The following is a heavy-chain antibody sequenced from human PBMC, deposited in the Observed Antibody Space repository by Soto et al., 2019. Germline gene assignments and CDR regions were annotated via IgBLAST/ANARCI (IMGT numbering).Heavy chain of an antibody. CDR2: IVVGSGNT. J-gene: IGHJ5*02. D-gene: IGHD1-1*01. V-gene: IGHV1-58*02. CDR3: EADLAPTCPYISFEP. CDR1: GFSFSSSG. Sequence: ASVKVSCKASGFSFSSSGIHWVRQARGQRREWIGWIVVGSGNTNYAQKFQERVTITRDVSTKKAYMELTRLKYEDTAVYEWEADLAPTCPYISFEPWGQGTLVTVS.